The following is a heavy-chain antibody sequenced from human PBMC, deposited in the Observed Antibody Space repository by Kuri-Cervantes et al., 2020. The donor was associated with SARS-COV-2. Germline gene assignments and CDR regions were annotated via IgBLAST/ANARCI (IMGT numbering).Heavy chain of an antibody. D-gene: IGHD3-3*01. CDR1: GFIFSNYW. Sequence: GESLKISCAASGFIFSNYWMTWVRQTPGKGLEWVANIKQDGSEEYYVDSVKGRFTVSRDNAKNSLFLQMNSLRAEDTAVYYCSGMLNDFWSGLLAFDIWGQGTMVTVSS. CDR2: IKQDGSEE. V-gene: IGHV3-7*01. CDR3: SGMLNDFWSGLLAFDI. J-gene: IGHJ3*02.